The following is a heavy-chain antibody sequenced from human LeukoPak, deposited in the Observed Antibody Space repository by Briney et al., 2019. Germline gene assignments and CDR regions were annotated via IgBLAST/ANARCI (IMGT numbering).Heavy chain of an antibody. D-gene: IGHD3-10*01. CDR3: ARFYYGSGSHFDY. CDR2: MNPNSGNT. V-gene: IGHV1-8*03. J-gene: IGHJ4*02. Sequence: ASVKVSCKASGYTFTSYDINWVRQATGQGLEWMGWMNPNSGNTGYAQKFQGRVTITRNTSISTAYMELGSLRSEDTAVYYYARFYYGSGSHFDYWGQGTLVTVSS. CDR1: GYTFTSYD.